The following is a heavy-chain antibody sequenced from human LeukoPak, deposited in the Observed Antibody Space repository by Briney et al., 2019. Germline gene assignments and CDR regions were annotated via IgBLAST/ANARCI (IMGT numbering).Heavy chain of an antibody. V-gene: IGHV5-51*01. CDR3: VRFALTSSLDH. CDR2: IYPGYSDA. D-gene: IGHD6-13*01. J-gene: IGHJ5*02. Sequence: GESLKISCKSSGYTLTNNWIGGVRQVPGKGLEWMGLIYPGYSDAKYSPSFQGQVTLSVDASISTAYLQLTGLRASDTAIYYCVRFALTSSLDHWGQGTLVTVSS. CDR1: GYTLTNNW.